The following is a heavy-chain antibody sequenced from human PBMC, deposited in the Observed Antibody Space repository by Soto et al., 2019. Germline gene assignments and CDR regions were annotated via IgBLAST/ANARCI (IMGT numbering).Heavy chain of an antibody. CDR2: ISGSGATP. J-gene: IGHJ4*02. D-gene: IGHD2-15*01. CDR1: GFTFNNYG. V-gene: IGHV3-23*01. Sequence: PVGSLRRPCSASGFTFNNYGMAWVRQAPGEGLEWVSGISGSGATPYSADSVKGRFTISRDNSKNTLFLQMNSLSAEDTAVYFCAKAGYCTGVSCYFYYFDSWGQGTLVTVSS. CDR3: AKAGYCTGVSCYFYYFDS.